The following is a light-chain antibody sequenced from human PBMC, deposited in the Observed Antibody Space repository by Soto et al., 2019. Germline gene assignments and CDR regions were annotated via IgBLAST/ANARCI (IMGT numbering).Light chain of an antibody. CDR1: SSDVGSYNY. CDR2: DVS. J-gene: IGLJ3*02. V-gene: IGLV2-14*01. Sequence: QSALTQPASVSGSPGQSITISCTGTSSDVGSYNYVSWYQQHPDKAPKLMIYDVSNRPSGVSNRFSGSKSGNTPSLTISGLQAEDEADYYCSSYTTSSTLVFGGGTKLTVL. CDR3: SSYTTSSTLV.